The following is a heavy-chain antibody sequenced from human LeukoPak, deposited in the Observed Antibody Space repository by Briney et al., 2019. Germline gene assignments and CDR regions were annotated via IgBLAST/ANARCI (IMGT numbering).Heavy chain of an antibody. J-gene: IGHJ3*02. D-gene: IGHD6-13*01. CDR2: ISGSGGST. CDR3: AKDRGPYFIAATDI. Sequence: PGGPLRLSCAASGFTFSSYAMSWVRQAPGKGLEWVSAISGSGGSTYHAGSVKGRFTISRDNSKNTLYLQMNSLRAEDTAVYYCAKDRGPYFIAATDIWGQGTMVTVSS. V-gene: IGHV3-23*01. CDR1: GFTFSSYA.